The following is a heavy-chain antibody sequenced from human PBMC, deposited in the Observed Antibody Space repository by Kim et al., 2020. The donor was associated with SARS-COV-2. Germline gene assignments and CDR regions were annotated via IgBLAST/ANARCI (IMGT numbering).Heavy chain of an antibody. CDR2: INTVTGTP. CDR3: ARPRFWSGNYSPFDY. Sequence: ASVKVSCQASGYTFTKYALYWVRQAPGQGLEWMGWINTVTGTPTYAQGFSGRFVFSLDTSVSTTYLQISGLKAEDTAVYYCARPRFWSGNYSPFDYWGQG. J-gene: IGHJ4*02. D-gene: IGHD3-3*01. V-gene: IGHV7-4-1*02. CDR1: GYTFTKYA.